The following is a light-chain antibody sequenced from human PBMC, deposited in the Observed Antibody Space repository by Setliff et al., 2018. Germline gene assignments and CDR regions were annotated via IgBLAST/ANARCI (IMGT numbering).Light chain of an antibody. Sequence: QSALTQPPPVSGAPGQRVTISCTGSNSDIGAGFGVHWYQQLPGTAPKLLIYGTYNRPSGVPDRFSGSKSGTSASLAITGLQAEDEADYYCQSYGGSVSGYVFGTGTKVTVL. J-gene: IGLJ1*01. CDR3: QSYGGSVSGYV. CDR2: GTY. V-gene: IGLV1-40*01. CDR1: NSDIGAGFG.